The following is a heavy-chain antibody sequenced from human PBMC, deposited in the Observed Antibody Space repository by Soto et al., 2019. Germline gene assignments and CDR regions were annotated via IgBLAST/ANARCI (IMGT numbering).Heavy chain of an antibody. Sequence: QVQLQESGPGLVKPSQTLSLTCTVSGGSISSGGYYWSWIRQHPGKGLEWIGYIYYSGSTYYNPSLTSRVTRSVDTYKNQFSLKLSSVTAADTAVYYCARDQKIGSNWFDPWGQGTLVTVSS. J-gene: IGHJ5*02. V-gene: IGHV4-31*03. CDR1: GGSISSGGYY. CDR2: IYYSGST. D-gene: IGHD3-10*01. CDR3: ARDQKIGSNWFDP.